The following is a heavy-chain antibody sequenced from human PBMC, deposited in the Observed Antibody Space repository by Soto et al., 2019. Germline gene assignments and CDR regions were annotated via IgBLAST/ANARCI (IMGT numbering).Heavy chain of an antibody. CDR3: ARLRHYDFWSGYYRGAFDI. D-gene: IGHD3-3*01. V-gene: IGHV1-18*01. J-gene: IGHJ3*02. CDR2: ISAYNGNT. CDR1: GYTFTSYG. Sequence: ASGKVSCKASGYTFTSYGISWVRQAPGQGLEWMGWISAYNGNTNYAQKLQGRVTMTTDTSTSTAYMELRSLRSDDTAVYYCARLRHYDFWSGYYRGAFDIWGQGTMVTVSS.